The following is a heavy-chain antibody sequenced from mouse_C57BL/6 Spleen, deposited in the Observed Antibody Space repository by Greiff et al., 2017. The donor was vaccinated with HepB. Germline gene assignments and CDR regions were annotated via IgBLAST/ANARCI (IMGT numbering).Heavy chain of an antibody. CDR1: GYTFTSYW. J-gene: IGHJ3*01. D-gene: IGHD2-5*01. CDR3: AHYSNYVFAY. V-gene: IGHV1-53*01. Sequence: QVQLKQPGTELVKPGASVKLSCKASGYTFTSYWMHWVKQRPGQGLEWIGNINPSNGGTNYNEKFQGKATLTVDKSSSTAYMQLSSLTSEDSAVYYWAHYSNYVFAYWGQGTLVTVSA. CDR2: INPSNGGT.